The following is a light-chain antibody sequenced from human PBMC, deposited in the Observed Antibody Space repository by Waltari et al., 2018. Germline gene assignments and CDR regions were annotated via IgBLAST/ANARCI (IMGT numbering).Light chain of an antibody. Sequence: QSVLTQPPSVSGTPGQRVPIFCSGSNSNLGNNYVYWYQQFPGTAPKLLIYRNDQRPSGVPDRFSGSRSGSSASLAISGLRSEDEASYFCASWDDSLTCVLFGGGTKLTV. CDR1: NSNLGNNY. CDR3: ASWDDSLTCVL. V-gene: IGLV1-47*01. CDR2: RND. J-gene: IGLJ3*02.